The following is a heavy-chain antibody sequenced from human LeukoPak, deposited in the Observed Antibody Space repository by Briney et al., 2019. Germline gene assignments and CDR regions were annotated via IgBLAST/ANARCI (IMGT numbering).Heavy chain of an antibody. J-gene: IGHJ6*02. Sequence: KSSETLSLTCTVSGGSISSGGYYWSWIRQHPGKGLEWIGYVYYSGSTYYNPSLKSRVTISVDTSKNQFSLKLSSVTAADTAVYYCARESRTMIVPYYGMDVWGQGTTVTVSS. CDR3: ARESRTMIVPYYGMDV. CDR1: GGSISSGGYY. V-gene: IGHV4-31*03. D-gene: IGHD3-22*01. CDR2: VYYSGST.